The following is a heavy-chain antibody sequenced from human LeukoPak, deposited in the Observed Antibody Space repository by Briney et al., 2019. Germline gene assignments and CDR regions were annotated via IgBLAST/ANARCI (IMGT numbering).Heavy chain of an antibody. Sequence: SETLSLTCAVYGGSFSGYYWSWIRQPPGKGLEWIGEINHSGSTNYNPSLKSRVTISVDTSKNQFSLKLSSVTAADTAVYYCARHLQLPGWFDPWGQGTLVTVSS. CDR1: GGSFSGYY. CDR3: ARHLQLPGWFDP. J-gene: IGHJ5*02. V-gene: IGHV4-34*01. D-gene: IGHD5-18*01. CDR2: INHSGST.